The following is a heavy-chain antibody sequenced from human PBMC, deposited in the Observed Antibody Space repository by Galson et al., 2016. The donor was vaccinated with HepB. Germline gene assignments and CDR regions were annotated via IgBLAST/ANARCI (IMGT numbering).Heavy chain of an antibody. D-gene: IGHD4-17*01. Sequence: SLRLSCAASGLTLSSYAVTWVRQAPGKGLEWVSTISGSGNSILYGDSVKGRFTISRDNSKNIVYLQMNSLRAEETALFYCAKDPNGDYIGAYDSWGQGTLVTVSS. CDR3: AKDPNGDYIGAYDS. V-gene: IGHV3-23*01. J-gene: IGHJ4*02. CDR1: GLTLSSYA. CDR2: ISGSGNSI.